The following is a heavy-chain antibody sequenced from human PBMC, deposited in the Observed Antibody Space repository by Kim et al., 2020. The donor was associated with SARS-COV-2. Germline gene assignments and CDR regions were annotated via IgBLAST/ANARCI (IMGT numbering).Heavy chain of an antibody. V-gene: IGHV4-38-2*02. CDR2: IYHSGST. Sequence: SETLSLTCTVSGYSISSGYYWGWIRQPPGKGLEWIGSIYHSGSTYYNPSLKSRVTISVDTSKNQFSLKLSSVTAADTAVYYCARDGARLDIVVVPAAIWGGVWFDPWGQGTLVTVSS. CDR1: GYSISSGYY. J-gene: IGHJ5*02. D-gene: IGHD2-2*01. CDR3: ARDGARLDIVVVPAAIWGGVWFDP.